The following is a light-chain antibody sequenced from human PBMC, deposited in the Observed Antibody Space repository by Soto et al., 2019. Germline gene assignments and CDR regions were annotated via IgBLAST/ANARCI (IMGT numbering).Light chain of an antibody. CDR3: CSYAGSYTLGV. J-gene: IGLJ1*01. CDR2: DVS. Sequence: SALTQPRSVSGSPGQSVTISCTGTSSDVGGYNYVSWCQQHPGKAPKLMIYDVSKRPSGVPDRFSGSKSGNTASLTISGLQAEDEADYYCCSYAGSYTLGVFGTGTKVTVL. V-gene: IGLV2-11*01. CDR1: SSDVGGYNY.